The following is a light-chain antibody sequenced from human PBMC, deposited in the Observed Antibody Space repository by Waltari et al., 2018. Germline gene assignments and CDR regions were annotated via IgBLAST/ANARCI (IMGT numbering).Light chain of an antibody. J-gene: IGKJ4*01. Sequence: DIVMTQSPDSLAVSLGERATINCKSSQSVLYSSNNKNYLAWYQQKPGQPPKLLIYWASTRESGVPHRFSGSWSGTDFTLTISSLQAEDVAVYYCQQYYSTPLTFGGGTKVEIK. CDR2: WAS. V-gene: IGKV4-1*01. CDR1: QSVLYSSNNKNY. CDR3: QQYYSTPLT.